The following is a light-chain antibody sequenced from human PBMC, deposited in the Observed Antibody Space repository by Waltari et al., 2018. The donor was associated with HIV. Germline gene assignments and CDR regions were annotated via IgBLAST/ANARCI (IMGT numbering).Light chain of an antibody. V-gene: IGKV6-21*01. CDR2: FAS. CDR3: HQSRSLPQT. CDR1: QNIGYD. J-gene: IGKJ1*01. Sequence: EIVLTQSPEFQSVNPKELVTISCRASQNIGYDLHWYQQKPGQSPKLLIKFASQSLSGVPSRFSGGGSGTDFFLTIIGLEAEDAATYYCHQSRSLPQTFGQGTKVEIK.